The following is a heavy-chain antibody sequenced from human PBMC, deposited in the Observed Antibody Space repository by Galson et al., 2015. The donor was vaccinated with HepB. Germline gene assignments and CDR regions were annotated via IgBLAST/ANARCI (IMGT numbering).Heavy chain of an antibody. CDR1: GFTVSSNY. V-gene: IGHV3-53*01. CDR2: IYSGGST. Sequence: SLRLSCAASGFTVSSNYMSWVRQAPGKGLEWVSVIYSGGSTYYADSVKGRFTISRDNSKNTLYLQMNSLRAEDTAVYYCARVGSGWFYFDYWGQGTLVTVSS. J-gene: IGHJ4*02. D-gene: IGHD6-19*01. CDR3: ARVGSGWFYFDY.